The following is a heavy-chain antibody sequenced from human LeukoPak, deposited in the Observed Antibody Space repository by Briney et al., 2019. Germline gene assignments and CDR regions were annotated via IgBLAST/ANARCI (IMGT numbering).Heavy chain of an antibody. CDR1: GGSISSSSYY. CDR2: IYYSGST. D-gene: IGHD3-16*01. Sequence: AETLSLTCTVSGGSISSSSYYWVGLRQPPGEGLEWIGTIYYSGSTYYNPSLKSRVTISVDTSKNQFSLKLSSVTAADTAVYYCATGALMTNFDYWGQGTLVTVSS. J-gene: IGHJ4*02. V-gene: IGHV4-39*01. CDR3: ATGALMTNFDY.